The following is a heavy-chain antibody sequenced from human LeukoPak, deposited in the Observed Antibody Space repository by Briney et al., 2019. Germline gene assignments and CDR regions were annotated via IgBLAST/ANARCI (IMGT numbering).Heavy chain of an antibody. V-gene: IGHV3-30*02. CDR2: IRYDGSNK. J-gene: IGHJ4*02. D-gene: IGHD3-10*01. CDR3: AKGYYYYFDY. Sequence: SGGSLRLSCAASGFTLSSYGMHWVRQAPGKGLEWVAFIRYDGSNKYYADSVKGRFTISRDNSKNTLYLQMNSLRAEDTAVYYRAKGYYYYFDYWGQGTLVTVSS. CDR1: GFTLSSYG.